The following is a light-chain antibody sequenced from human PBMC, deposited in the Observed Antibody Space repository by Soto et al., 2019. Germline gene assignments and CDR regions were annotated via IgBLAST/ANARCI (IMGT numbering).Light chain of an antibody. CDR2: GAS. V-gene: IGKV3-20*01. Sequence: ETVLTQSPGTLSLSPGERATLSCRASQTVSSSYLAWYQQKPGKAPRLLIYGASSRATVMPDRFSGSGSGTDFTPTISRLEPEDFAVYYCQQYCQQYGSSPPSWTFGQGTRVEIK. CDR1: QTVSSSY. J-gene: IGKJ1*01. CDR3: QQYCQQYGSSPPSWT.